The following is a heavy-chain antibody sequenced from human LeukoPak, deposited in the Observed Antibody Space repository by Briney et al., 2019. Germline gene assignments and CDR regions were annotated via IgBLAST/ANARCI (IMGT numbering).Heavy chain of an antibody. D-gene: IGHD1-26*01. J-gene: IGHJ2*01. CDR1: GFTFSSYS. CDR3: ASTPSVGDYYPWYFDF. Sequence: PGGSLRLSCAASGFTFSSYSMNWVRQAPGKGLEWVSSISSSSSYIYYADSVKGRFTISRDNARNSLYLQMNSLRAEDTAVYYCASTPSVGDYYPWYFDFWAVAPWSLSPQ. V-gene: IGHV3-21*01. CDR2: ISSSSSYI.